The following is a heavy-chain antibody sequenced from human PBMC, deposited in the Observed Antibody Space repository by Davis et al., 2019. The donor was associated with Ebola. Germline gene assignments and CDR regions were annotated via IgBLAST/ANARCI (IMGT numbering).Heavy chain of an antibody. V-gene: IGHV4-59*05. CDR2: IYYSGST. D-gene: IGHD6-19*01. CDR3: ARHPPYSSGC. Sequence: PGGSLRLSCTVSGGSISSYYWSWIRQPPGKGLEWIGSIYYSGSTYYNPSLKSRVTISVDTSKNQFSLKLSSVTAADTAVYYCARHPPYSSGCWGQGTLVTVSS. J-gene: IGHJ4*02. CDR1: GGSISSYY.